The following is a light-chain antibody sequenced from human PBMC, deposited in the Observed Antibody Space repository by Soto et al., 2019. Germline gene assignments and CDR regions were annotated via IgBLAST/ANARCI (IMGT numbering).Light chain of an antibody. J-gene: IGKJ1*01. V-gene: IGKV3-15*01. CDR2: GAS. Sequence: LVTQSPATLSVSPGESSTLSWRAGQSVSGSLGWYQQKPGHAPRLLIYGASTNATGIPARFSGSGSGTEFTLTISSLQSEDFAVYYCQQYNDWPPGTFGQGTKVDIK. CDR3: QQYNDWPPGT. CDR1: QSVSGS.